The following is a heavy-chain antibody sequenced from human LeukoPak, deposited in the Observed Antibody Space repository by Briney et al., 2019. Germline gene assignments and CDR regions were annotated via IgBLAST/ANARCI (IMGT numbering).Heavy chain of an antibody. J-gene: IGHJ4*02. V-gene: IGHV4-4*07. Sequence: SETLSLTCTVSGGSISSYYWSWIRQPPGKGLEWIGRIYTSGSTNYNPSLKSRVTMSVDTSKNQFSLKLSSVTAADTAVYYCARGEQQLARDFDYWGQGTLVTVSS. CDR3: ARGEQQLARDFDY. CDR1: GGSISSYY. CDR2: IYTSGST. D-gene: IGHD6-13*01.